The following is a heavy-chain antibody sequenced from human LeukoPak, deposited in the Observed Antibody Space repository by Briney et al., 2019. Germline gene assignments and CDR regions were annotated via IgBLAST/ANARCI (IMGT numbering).Heavy chain of an antibody. CDR2: INHSGST. Sequence: SETLSLTCAVYGGSFSGYYWSWIRQPPGKGLEWIGEINHSGSTNYNPSLKSRVTISVGTSKNQFSLKLSSVTAADTAVYYCARGSGYSYLYYFDYWGQGTLVTVSS. J-gene: IGHJ4*02. V-gene: IGHV4-34*01. CDR3: ARGSGYSYLYYFDY. D-gene: IGHD5-18*01. CDR1: GGSFSGYY.